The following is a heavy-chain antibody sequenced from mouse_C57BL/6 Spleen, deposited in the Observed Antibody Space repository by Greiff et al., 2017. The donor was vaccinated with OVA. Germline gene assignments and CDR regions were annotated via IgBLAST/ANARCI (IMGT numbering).Heavy chain of an antibody. Sequence: QQSCKASGYTFTSYGISWVKQRTGQGLEWIGEIYPRSGNTYYNEKFKGKATLTADKSSSTAYMELRSLTSEDSAVYFCARKDFDYWGQGTTLTVSS. J-gene: IGHJ2*01. CDR1: GYTFTSYG. CDR3: ARKDFDY. V-gene: IGHV1-81*01. CDR2: IYPRSGNT.